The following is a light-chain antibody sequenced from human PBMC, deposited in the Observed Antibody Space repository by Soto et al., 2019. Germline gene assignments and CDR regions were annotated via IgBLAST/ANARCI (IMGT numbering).Light chain of an antibody. CDR3: WAEGV. CDR1: SGYSNYK. Sequence: QPVLTQPPSASASLGASVTLTCTLSSGYSNYKVDWYQQRPGKGPRFVMRVGTGGIVGSKGDGIPDRFSVLGSGLNRYLTIKNIQEEDESDYHCWAEGVFGSGTQLTVL. CDR2: VGTGGIVG. J-gene: IGLJ6*01. V-gene: IGLV9-49*01.